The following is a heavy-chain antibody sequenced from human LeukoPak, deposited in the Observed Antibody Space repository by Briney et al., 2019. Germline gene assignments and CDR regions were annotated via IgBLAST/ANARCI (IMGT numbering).Heavy chain of an antibody. CDR3: ATYRWYSDY. D-gene: IGHD1-1*01. V-gene: IGHV3-15*01. CDR2: IKSKSDGGAT. Sequence: GGSLRLSCAASGFTFSNTWMNWVRQAPGKGLEWVGRIKSKSDGGATDYAAPVKRRFTISRGDSQNTLYLQMNSLKTEDTAMYYCATYRWYSDYWGQGVLVTVSS. CDR1: GFTFSNTW. J-gene: IGHJ4*02.